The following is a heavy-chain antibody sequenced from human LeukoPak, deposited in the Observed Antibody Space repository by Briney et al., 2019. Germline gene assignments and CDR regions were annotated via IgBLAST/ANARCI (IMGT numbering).Heavy chain of an antibody. Sequence: SETLSLTCTVSGGSISSSSYYWGWIRQPPGKGLEWIGSIYYSGSTYYNPSLKSRVTISVDTSKNQFSLKLSSVTAADTAVYYCARGKRGSCYGYWGQGTLVTVSS. J-gene: IGHJ4*02. V-gene: IGHV4-39*07. CDR2: IYYSGST. CDR3: ARGKRGSCYGY. CDR1: GGSISSSSYY. D-gene: IGHD2-15*01.